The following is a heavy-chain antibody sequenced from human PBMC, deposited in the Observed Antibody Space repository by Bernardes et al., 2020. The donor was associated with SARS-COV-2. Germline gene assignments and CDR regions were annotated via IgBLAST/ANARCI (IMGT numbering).Heavy chain of an antibody. Sequence: GGSLRLSCAASGFIVSSYYMNWVRQAPGKGLEWVSVIYSGGTRYYAESVMGRFTISRDNSKNTLYLQMKSLRVEDTAMYYCVRTNGATYFDYWGQGTLVTVSS. CDR3: VRTNGATYFDY. CDR2: IYSGGTR. D-gene: IGHD2-8*01. J-gene: IGHJ4*02. V-gene: IGHV3-66*01. CDR1: GFIVSSYY.